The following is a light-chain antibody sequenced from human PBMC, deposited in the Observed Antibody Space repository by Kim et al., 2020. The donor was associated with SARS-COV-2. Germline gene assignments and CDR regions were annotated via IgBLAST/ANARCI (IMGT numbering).Light chain of an antibody. J-gene: IGKJ4*01. V-gene: IGKV3-11*01. CDR2: DAS. Sequence: SLSPGERATLSCRASQSLDNYLAWYQQKPGQTPRLLIYDASNRATGIPARFSGSGSGTDFTLTISSLEPEDFAVYYCQKRANWLTFGGGTKVDIK. CDR3: QKRANWLT. CDR1: QSLDNY.